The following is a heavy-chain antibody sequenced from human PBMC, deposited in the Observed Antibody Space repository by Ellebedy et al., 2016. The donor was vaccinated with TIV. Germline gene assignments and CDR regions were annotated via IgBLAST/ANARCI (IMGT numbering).Heavy chain of an antibody. V-gene: IGHV3-30*18. CDR3: AKDEGYSSGCYDY. Sequence: PGGSLRLSCAASGFTFSSYGMHWVRQAPGKGLEWVAVISYDGSNKYYADSVKGRFTISRDNSKNTLYLQMNSLRAEDTAVYYCAKDEGYSSGCYDYWGQGTLVTVSS. J-gene: IGHJ4*02. CDR1: GFTFSSYG. CDR2: ISYDGSNK. D-gene: IGHD6-19*01.